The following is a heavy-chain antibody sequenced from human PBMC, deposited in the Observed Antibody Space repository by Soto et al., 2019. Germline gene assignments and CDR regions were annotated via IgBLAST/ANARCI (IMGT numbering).Heavy chain of an antibody. D-gene: IGHD6-6*01. Sequence: SGPTLVKPTQTLTLTCTFSGFSLSTSGVGVGWIRQPPGKALEWLALIYWDDDKRYSPSLKSRLTITKDTSKNQVVLTMTNMDPVDTATYYCAHSRTTSIAAPLRRPYYFDYWGQGTLVTVSS. CDR3: AHSRTTSIAAPLRRPYYFDY. CDR2: IYWDDDK. CDR1: GFSLSTSGVG. J-gene: IGHJ4*02. V-gene: IGHV2-5*02.